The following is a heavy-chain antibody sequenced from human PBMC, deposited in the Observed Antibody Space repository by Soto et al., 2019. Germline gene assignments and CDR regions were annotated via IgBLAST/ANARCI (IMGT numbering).Heavy chain of an antibody. Sequence: ASVKVSCKASGGTFSSYAISWVRQAPGQGLEWMGGIIPIFGTANYAQKFQGRDTITADKSTSTAYMELSSLRSEDTAVYYCARDRYDYVWGSYRYSPDAFDIWGQGTMVTVSS. CDR2: IIPIFGTA. D-gene: IGHD3-16*02. V-gene: IGHV1-69*06. CDR3: ARDRYDYVWGSYRYSPDAFDI. CDR1: GGTFSSYA. J-gene: IGHJ3*02.